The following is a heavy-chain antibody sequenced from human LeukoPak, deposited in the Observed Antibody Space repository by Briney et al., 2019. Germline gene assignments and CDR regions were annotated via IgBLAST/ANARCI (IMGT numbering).Heavy chain of an antibody. V-gene: IGHV3-43*02. Sequence: PGGSLILSCAASGFTFDDFVMHWVRQAPGKGLEWVSLISGDGGTTHYADSVKGRFTISRDNSENSLYLQMNSLRTEDTALYYCAKQARVSRRDFDYWGQGTLVTVSS. D-gene: IGHD6-6*01. J-gene: IGHJ4*02. CDR2: ISGDGGTT. CDR1: GFTFDDFV. CDR3: AKQARVSRRDFDY.